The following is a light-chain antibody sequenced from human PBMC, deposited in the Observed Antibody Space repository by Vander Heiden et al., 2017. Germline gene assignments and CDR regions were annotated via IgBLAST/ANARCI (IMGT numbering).Light chain of an antibody. CDR3: QVWDSSSDHRV. CDR1: NIGSKT. CDR2: DDS. V-gene: IGLV3-21*02. Sequence: SYVLPQPPSVSVAPGQTARITWGGNNIGSKTVHWYQQKPGQAPVLVVYDDSDRPSGIPERFSGSNSGNTATLTISRVEAGDEADYYCQVWDSSSDHRVFGGGTKLTVL. J-gene: IGLJ3*02.